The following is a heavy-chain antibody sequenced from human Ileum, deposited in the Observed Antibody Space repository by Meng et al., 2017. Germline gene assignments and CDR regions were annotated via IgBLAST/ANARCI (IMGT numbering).Heavy chain of an antibody. J-gene: IGHJ5*02. Sequence: EVQLVESGGDLVKPGGSLRLSCAASGFTFSSYSMNWARQAPGKGLEWVSSISSSSSYIYYADSLKGRFTISRDNAKNSLYLQMNSLRAEDTAVYYCARERQDNRWFDPWGQGTLVTVSS. CDR2: ISSSSSYI. V-gene: IGHV3-21*01. CDR1: GFTFSSYS. CDR3: ARERQDNRWFDP. D-gene: IGHD1-1*01.